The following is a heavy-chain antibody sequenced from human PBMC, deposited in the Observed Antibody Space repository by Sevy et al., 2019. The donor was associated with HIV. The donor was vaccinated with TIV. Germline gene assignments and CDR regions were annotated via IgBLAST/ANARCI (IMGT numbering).Heavy chain of an antibody. J-gene: IGHJ6*02. CDR1: GFTFSSYW. CDR3: ARVRHYCSSTSCYPPSPTNKYYYYGMDV. CDR2: IKQDGSEK. V-gene: IGHV3-7*01. Sequence: GGSLRLSCAASGFTFSSYWMSWVRQAPGKGLEWVANIKQDGSEKYYVDSVKGRFTISRDNAKNSLYLQMNSLRAEDTAVYYCARVRHYCSSTSCYPPSPTNKYYYYGMDVWGQGTTVTVSS. D-gene: IGHD2-2*01.